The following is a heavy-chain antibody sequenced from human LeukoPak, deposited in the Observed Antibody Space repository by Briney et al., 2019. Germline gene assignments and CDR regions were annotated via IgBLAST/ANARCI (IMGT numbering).Heavy chain of an antibody. CDR3: ARGDKFSGDY. CDR1: GFTFSSYW. Sequence: PGGSLRLSCAASGFTFSSYWMSWLRQAPGKGLEWVANINQDGREKYYVDSVKGRFTISRDNAKNSLYLQMNSLRAEDTAVYFCARGDKFSGDYWGQGTLVTVSS. D-gene: IGHD2-15*01. V-gene: IGHV3-7*04. CDR2: INQDGREK. J-gene: IGHJ4*02.